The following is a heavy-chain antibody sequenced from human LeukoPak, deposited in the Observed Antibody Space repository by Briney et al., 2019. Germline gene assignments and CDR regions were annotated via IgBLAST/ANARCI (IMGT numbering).Heavy chain of an antibody. CDR1: GFTFSSYS. CDR2: INGNSAAI. Sequence: GGSLRLSCAASGFTFSSYSMNWVRQAPGKGLEWVSFINGNSAAINYADSVRGRFTISRDNAKNSVYLQMNSLRAEDTAVYYCARDQAAAGHSWFDPWGQGTLVTVSS. D-gene: IGHD6-13*01. CDR3: ARDQAAAGHSWFDP. J-gene: IGHJ5*02. V-gene: IGHV3-48*01.